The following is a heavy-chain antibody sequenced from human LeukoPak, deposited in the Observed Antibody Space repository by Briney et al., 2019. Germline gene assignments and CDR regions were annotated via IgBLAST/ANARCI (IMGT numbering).Heavy chain of an antibody. CDR3: ARAERGVGLYFDY. V-gene: IGHV3-64*04. Sequence: PGGSLRLSCSASGFTFSSYAMHWVRQAPGKGLEYVSAISSNGGSTYYADSVKGRFTISRDNSKNTLYLQMHSLRAEDTAVYFCARAERGVGLYFDYWGQGTLVTVS. CDR1: GFTFSSYA. J-gene: IGHJ4*02. CDR2: ISSNGGST. D-gene: IGHD1-26*01.